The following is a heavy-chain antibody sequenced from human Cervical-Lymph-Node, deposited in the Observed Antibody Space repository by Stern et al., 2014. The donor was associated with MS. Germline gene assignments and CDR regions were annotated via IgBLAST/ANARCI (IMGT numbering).Heavy chain of an antibody. CDR2: VYHTGIA. Sequence: QVQLQESGPGLVRPSGTLSLTCAVSGDSISNDNWWSWVRQPPGKGLAWIGEVYHTGIANYDPSLKSRVTISVDKSKTQFSLRLTSMTAADTAVYYCARDQGFQLMNSWGQGTLVIVSS. CDR3: ARDQGFQLMNS. CDR1: GDSISNDNW. V-gene: IGHV4-4*02. D-gene: IGHD2-2*01. J-gene: IGHJ4*02.